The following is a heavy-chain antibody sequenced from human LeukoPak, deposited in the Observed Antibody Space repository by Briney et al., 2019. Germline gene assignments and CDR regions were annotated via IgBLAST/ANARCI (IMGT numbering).Heavy chain of an antibody. CDR3: TRDPVGSYGWGAFDI. V-gene: IGHV3-7*01. D-gene: IGHD3-16*02. Sequence: GGSLRLSCAASGFTFSSYWMSWVRQAPEKGLEWVANIKYDGSEKQYVDSVKGRFIISRDNAKNSLFLQMNSLRVEDTAMYYCTRDPVGSYGWGAFDIWGQGTMVTVSS. J-gene: IGHJ3*02. CDR1: GFTFSSYW. CDR2: IKYDGSEK.